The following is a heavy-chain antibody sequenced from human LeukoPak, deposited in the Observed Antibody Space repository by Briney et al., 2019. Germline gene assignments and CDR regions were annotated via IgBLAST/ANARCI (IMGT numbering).Heavy chain of an antibody. Sequence: PSETLSLTCTVSGGSISSYYWSWIRQPPGKGLEWIGYIYYSGSTNYNPSLKSRVTISVDTSKNQFSLKLSSVTAADTAVYYCARELDCSSTSCYYAFDIWGQGTMVTVSS. J-gene: IGHJ3*02. CDR2: IYYSGST. D-gene: IGHD2-2*01. CDR1: GGSISSYY. CDR3: ARELDCSSTSCYYAFDI. V-gene: IGHV4-59*01.